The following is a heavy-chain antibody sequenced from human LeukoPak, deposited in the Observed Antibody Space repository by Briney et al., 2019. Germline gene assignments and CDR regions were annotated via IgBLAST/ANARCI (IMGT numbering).Heavy chain of an antibody. CDR2: IYYSGST. J-gene: IGHJ4*02. D-gene: IGHD3-16*01. CDR1: VGPISSYY. Sequence: SETLSLTCSVSVGPISSYYWRWLPGPPGRGREGIGYIYYSGSTNYNPSLKSRVTISVDTSKSQFSLKLSSVTAADTAVYYCARHYPVSLPSLDYWGQGTLVTVSS. CDR3: ARHYPVSLPSLDY. V-gene: IGHV4-59*08.